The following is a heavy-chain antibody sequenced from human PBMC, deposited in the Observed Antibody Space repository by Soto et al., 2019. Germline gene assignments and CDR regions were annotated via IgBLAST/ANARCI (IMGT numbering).Heavy chain of an antibody. D-gene: IGHD3-10*01. CDR2: INPNSGNI. V-gene: IGHV1-8*01. CDR3: ARGRSSGSYYLLDY. CDR1: GNTFTRYD. J-gene: IGHJ4*02. Sequence: GASVKVSCKASGNTFTRYDINWVRQATGHGLEWMGWINPNSGNICYAQKFQGRVTMTRDTAIRTAYMEVSRLRSDDTAVYYCARGRSSGSYYLLDYWGQGTLVTVSS.